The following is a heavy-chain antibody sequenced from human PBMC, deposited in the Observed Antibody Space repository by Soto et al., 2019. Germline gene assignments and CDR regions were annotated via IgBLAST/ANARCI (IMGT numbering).Heavy chain of an antibody. D-gene: IGHD2-21*02. CDR2: IYYSGST. J-gene: IGHJ6*02. V-gene: IGHV4-31*03. CDR1: GGSISSGGYY. Sequence: SETLSLTCTVSGGSISSGGYYWSWIRQHPGKGLEWIGYIYYSGSTYYNPSLKSRVTISVDTSKNQFSLKLSSVTAADTAVYYCARGVVTPGDYYYYYGMDVWGQGTTVTVSS. CDR3: ARGVVTPGDYYYYYGMDV.